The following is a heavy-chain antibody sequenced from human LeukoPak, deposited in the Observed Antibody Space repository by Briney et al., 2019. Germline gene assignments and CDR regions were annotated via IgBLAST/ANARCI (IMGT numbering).Heavy chain of an antibody. V-gene: IGHV3-23*01. J-gene: IGHJ4*02. CDR3: ARDSPWGTIDY. D-gene: IGHD3-16*01. CDR2: ISGSINST. Sequence: GGSLRLSCAASGFTFRNHAMTWVRQAPGKGLEWVAAISGSINSTYYVDSVKGRFTISRDNSKNTLYLQMNSLRAEDTAVYYCARDSPWGTIDYWGQGTLVTVSS. CDR1: GFTFRNHA.